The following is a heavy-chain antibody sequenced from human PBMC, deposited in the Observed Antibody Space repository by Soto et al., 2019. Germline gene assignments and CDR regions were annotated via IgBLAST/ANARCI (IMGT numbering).Heavy chain of an antibody. J-gene: IGHJ4*02. CDR1: GGTFSSYA. CDR3: ARVGGWYDSSGYFGY. CDR2: IIPIFGTA. V-gene: IGHV1-69*01. D-gene: IGHD3-22*01. Sequence: QVQLVQSGAEVKKPGSSVKVSCKASGGTFSSYAISWVRQAPGQGLEWMGGIIPIFGTANYAQKFQGRVTITADESTSTAYMELSSLRTEAKAVYYCARVGGWYDSSGYFGYWGKGTLVTVSS.